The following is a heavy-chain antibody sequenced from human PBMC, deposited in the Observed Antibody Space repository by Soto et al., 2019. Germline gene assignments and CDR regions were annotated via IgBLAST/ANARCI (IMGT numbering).Heavy chain of an antibody. J-gene: IGHJ6*02. CDR2: IKSKTDGGTT. CDR1: GFTFSNAW. D-gene: IGHD3-10*01. V-gene: IGHV3-15*01. CDR3: PAGVYYGSGSYYYYYCIDV. Sequence: GGSLRLSCAASGFTFSNAWMSWVRQAPGKGLEWVGRIKSKTDGGTTDYAAPVKGRFTISRDDSKNTLYLQMNSLKTEDSAVYYCPAGVYYGSGSYYYYYCIDVWGQGTTVTVSS.